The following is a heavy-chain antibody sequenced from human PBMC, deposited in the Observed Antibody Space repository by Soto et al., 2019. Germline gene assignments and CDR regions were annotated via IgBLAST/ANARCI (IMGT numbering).Heavy chain of an antibody. J-gene: IGHJ6*02. Sequence: LVKVSCKASGGTFSSYASSWVRQDPGQGLEWMGGIIPIFGTANYAQKFQGRVTITADESTSTAYMELSSLRSEDTAVYYCARGGVVVPAAIYYYYGMDVWGQGTTVTVSS. CDR1: GGTFSSYA. V-gene: IGHV1-69*13. D-gene: IGHD2-2*01. CDR3: ARGGVVVPAAIYYYYGMDV. CDR2: IIPIFGTA.